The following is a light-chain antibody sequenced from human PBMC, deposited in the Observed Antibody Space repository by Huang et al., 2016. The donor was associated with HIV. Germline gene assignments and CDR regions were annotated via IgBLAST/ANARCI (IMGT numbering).Light chain of an antibody. CDR1: RNISSY. V-gene: IGKV1-39*01. Sequence: DIQMTQSPSSLSTSVGDRVNITCRASRNISSYLNWYQQKPGKAPKCLIYAASAFRSWVPSRFSGSGSGTDFTLTISSLQPEDFATYYCQQSYSTPITFGQGTRLELK. CDR3: QQSYSTPIT. CDR2: AAS. J-gene: IGKJ5*01.